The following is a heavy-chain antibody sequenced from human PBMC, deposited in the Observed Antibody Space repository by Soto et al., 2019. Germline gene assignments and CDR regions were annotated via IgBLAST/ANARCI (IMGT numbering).Heavy chain of an antibody. V-gene: IGHV3-30*18. Sequence: QMRLVESGGGVVQAGTSLRLSCVASGFTFSSYGFHWVRQRPGKGLEWVAGISNAGQSEYYRRSVKGRFSVSREWRRNTVLLQTNSLRREGTAVYECAKEGPGGGRHFYYGMAVWGQGTTVTVSS. CDR2: ISNAGQSE. CDR1: GFTFSSYG. J-gene: IGHJ6*02. CDR3: AKEGPGGGRHFYYGMAV. D-gene: IGHD3-16*01.